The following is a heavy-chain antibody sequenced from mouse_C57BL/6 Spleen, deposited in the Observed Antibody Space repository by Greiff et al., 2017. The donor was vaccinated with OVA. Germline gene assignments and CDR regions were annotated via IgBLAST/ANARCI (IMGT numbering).Heavy chain of an antibody. Sequence: VQLQQPGAELVKPGASVKLSCKASGYTFTSYWMHWVKQRPGQGLEWIGMIHPNSGSTNYNEKFKSKATLTVDKSSSTAYMQLSSLTSEDSAVYYCARGATVVAYPYYYAMDYWGQGTSVTVSS. J-gene: IGHJ4*01. CDR1: GYTFTSYW. V-gene: IGHV1-64*01. CDR3: ARGATVVAYPYYYAMDY. CDR2: IHPNSGST. D-gene: IGHD1-1*01.